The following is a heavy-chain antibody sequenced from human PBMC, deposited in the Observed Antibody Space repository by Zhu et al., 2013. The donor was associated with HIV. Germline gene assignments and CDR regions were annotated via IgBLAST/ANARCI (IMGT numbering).Heavy chain of an antibody. V-gene: IGHV1-18*01. J-gene: IGHJ5*02. Sequence: QVQLVQSGAEVKKPGASVKVSCKASGYTFTSYGISWVRQAPGQGLEWMGWISAYNGNTNYAQKLQGRVTMTTDTSTSTAYMELRSLRSDDTAVYYCASTPSPYGAMENWFDPWGQGTLVTVSS. CDR2: ISAYNGNT. CDR3: ASTPSPYGAMENWFDP. D-gene: IGHD4-17*01. CDR1: GYTFTSYG.